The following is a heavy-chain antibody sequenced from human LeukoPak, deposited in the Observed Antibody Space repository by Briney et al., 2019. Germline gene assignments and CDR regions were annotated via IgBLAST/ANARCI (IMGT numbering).Heavy chain of an antibody. CDR1: GGSISSYY. CDR2: IYYSGST. V-gene: IGHV4-59*12. J-gene: IGHJ6*03. CDR3: ARIYDSSGYYFPGYYYYYMDV. D-gene: IGHD3-22*01. Sequence: SETLSLTCTVSGGSISSYYWSWIRQPPGKGLEWIGYIYYSGSTNYNPSLKSRVTISVDTSKNQFSLKLSSVTAADTAVYYCARIYDSSGYYFPGYYYYYMDVWGKGTTVTVSS.